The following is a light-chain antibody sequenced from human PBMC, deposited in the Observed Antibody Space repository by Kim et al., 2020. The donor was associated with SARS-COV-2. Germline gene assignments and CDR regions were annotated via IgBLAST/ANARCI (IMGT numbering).Light chain of an antibody. CDR3: VLYMGSGIWV. CDR2: STN. J-gene: IGLJ3*02. V-gene: IGLV8-61*01. CDR1: SGSVSTSYY. Sequence: GGTVTLTCGLSSGSVSTSYYPRWYQQTPGQAPRTLIYSTNTRSSGVPDRFSGSILGNKAALPITGAQADDESDYYCVLYMGSGIWVFGGGTQLTVL.